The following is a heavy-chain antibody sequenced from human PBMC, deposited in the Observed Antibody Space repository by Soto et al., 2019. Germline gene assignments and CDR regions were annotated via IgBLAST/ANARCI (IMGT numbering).Heavy chain of an antibody. CDR3: ARGDRSSRSYFDY. V-gene: IGHV4-34*01. Sequence: QVQLQQWGAGLLKPSETLSLTCAVYGGSFSGYYWSWIRQPPGKGLEWIGEINHSGSTNYNPSLKSRVTISVATSKNQFSLKLSSVTAADTAVYYCARGDRSSRSYFDYWGQGTLVTVSS. CDR2: INHSGST. D-gene: IGHD2-2*01. J-gene: IGHJ4*02. CDR1: GGSFSGYY.